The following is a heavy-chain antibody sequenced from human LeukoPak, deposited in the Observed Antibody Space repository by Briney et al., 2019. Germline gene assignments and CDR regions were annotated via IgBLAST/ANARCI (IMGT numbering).Heavy chain of an antibody. D-gene: IGHD2-2*01. V-gene: IGHV3-30-3*01. CDR3: ARVTTETPKVKYCSSTSCKAYENSGYLPFDY. CDR2: ISYDGSNK. J-gene: IGHJ4*02. CDR1: GFTFSSYA. Sequence: GGSLRLSCAASGFTFSSYAMHWVRQAPGKGLEWVAVISYDGSNKYYADSVKGRFTISRDNSKNTLYLQMNSLRAEDTAVYYCARVTTETPKVKYCSSTSCKAYENSGYLPFDYWGQGTLVTVSS.